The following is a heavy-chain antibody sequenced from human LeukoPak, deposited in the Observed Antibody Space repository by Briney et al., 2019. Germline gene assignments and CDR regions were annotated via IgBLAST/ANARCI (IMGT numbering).Heavy chain of an antibody. Sequence: SETLSLTCTVSGGSISSYYWSWIQQPPGKGLECIGYIHYTGSTNYNPSLKSRVTISVDTSKSQFSLKLSSVTAADTAIYYCARGGYYGSGNDFRFDPWGQGTLVTVSS. CDR2: IHYTGST. V-gene: IGHV4-59*01. D-gene: IGHD3-10*01. J-gene: IGHJ5*02. CDR1: GGSISSYY. CDR3: ARGGYYGSGNDFRFDP.